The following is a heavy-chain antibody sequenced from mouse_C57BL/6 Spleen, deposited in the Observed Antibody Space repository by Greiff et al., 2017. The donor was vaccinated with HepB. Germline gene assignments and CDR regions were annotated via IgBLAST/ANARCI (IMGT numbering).Heavy chain of an antibody. J-gene: IGHJ4*01. V-gene: IGHV1-54*01. CDR1: GYAFTNYL. CDR2: INPGSGGT. CDR3: ASTTVVAPVDY. Sequence: VQLQQSGAELVRPGTSVKVSCKASGYAFTNYLIEWVKQRPGQGLEWIGVINPGSGGTNYNEQFKGKATLTADKSSSTAYMQLSSLTSEDSAVYFCASTTVVAPVDYWGQGTSVTVSS. D-gene: IGHD1-1*01.